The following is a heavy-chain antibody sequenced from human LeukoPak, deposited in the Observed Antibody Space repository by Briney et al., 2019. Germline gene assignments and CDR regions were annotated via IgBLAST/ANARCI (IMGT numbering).Heavy chain of an antibody. CDR2: ISSSGSTI. Sequence: GGSLRLSCAASGFTFSSYEMNWVRQAPGKGLEWVSYISSSGSTIYYADSVKGRFTISRDNAKNSLYLQMNSLRAEDTAVYYCAKEPPVGATIVYFDYWGQGTLVTVSS. J-gene: IGHJ4*02. V-gene: IGHV3-48*03. CDR3: AKEPPVGATIVYFDY. CDR1: GFTFSSYE. D-gene: IGHD1-26*01.